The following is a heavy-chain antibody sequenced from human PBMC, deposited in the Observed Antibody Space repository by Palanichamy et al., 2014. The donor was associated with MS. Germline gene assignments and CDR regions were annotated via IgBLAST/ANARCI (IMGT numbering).Heavy chain of an antibody. J-gene: IGHJ4*02. CDR2: INQGGSNT. Sequence: LSCAASGFTFSNYWMGWVRQAPGKGLDWVANINQGGSNTYYADSVRGRFTISRDNAESSMSLQMNSLRAEDTAVYYCVRIYCTTTDCYIDYWGQGTLVTVSS. CDR3: VRIYCTTTDCYIDY. CDR1: GFTFSNYW. V-gene: IGHV3-7*01. D-gene: IGHD2-2*02.